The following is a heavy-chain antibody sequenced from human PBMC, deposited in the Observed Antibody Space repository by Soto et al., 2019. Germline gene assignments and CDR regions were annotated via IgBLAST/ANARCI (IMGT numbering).Heavy chain of an antibody. CDR2: ISWDGGST. Sequence: GGSLRLSCAASGFTFDDYTMHWVRQAPGKGLEWVSLISWDGGSTYYADSVKGRFTISRDNSKNSLYLQMNSLRTEDTALYYCAKDIRTRYYYDSSGYGANLGTPDYWGQGTLVTVSS. V-gene: IGHV3-43*01. J-gene: IGHJ4*02. D-gene: IGHD3-22*01. CDR1: GFTFDDYT. CDR3: AKDIRTRYYYDSSGYGANLGTPDY.